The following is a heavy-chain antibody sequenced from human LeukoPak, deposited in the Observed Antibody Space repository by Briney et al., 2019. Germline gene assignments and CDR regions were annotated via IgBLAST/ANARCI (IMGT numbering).Heavy chain of an antibody. CDR1: GGTFSSYA. D-gene: IGHD1-14*01. CDR2: IIPNFGTP. Sequence: SVKVSCKASGGTFSSYAISWVRQAPGQGLEWMGGIIPNFGTPNYAQKFQGRVTITADKSTSTAYMELSSLRSEDTAVYYCARVLITSANWFDPWGQGTLVTVSS. J-gene: IGHJ5*02. CDR3: ARVLITSANWFDP. V-gene: IGHV1-69*06.